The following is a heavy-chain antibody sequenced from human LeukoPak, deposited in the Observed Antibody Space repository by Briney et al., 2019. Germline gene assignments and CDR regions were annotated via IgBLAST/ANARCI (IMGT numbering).Heavy chain of an antibody. V-gene: IGHV4-59*11. Sequence: SETLSLTCAVSGDSITSHYWSWIRQPPGKGLELIGYISYSGSPNYNPSLKSRATISVDTSKNQFSLRLSSVTAADTAMYYCANLPAAGINEGGGAFHIWGQGTMVTVSS. CDR3: ANLPAAGINEGGGAFHI. CDR2: ISYSGSP. D-gene: IGHD6-13*01. J-gene: IGHJ3*02. CDR1: GDSITSHY.